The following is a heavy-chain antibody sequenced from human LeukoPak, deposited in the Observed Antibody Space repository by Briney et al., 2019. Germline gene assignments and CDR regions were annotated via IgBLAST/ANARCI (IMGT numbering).Heavy chain of an antibody. V-gene: IGHV4-30-2*01. Sequence: PSETLSLTCAVSGGSISSGGYSWSWIRQPPGKGLEWIGYIYHSGSTYYNPSLKSRVTISVDRSKNQFSLKLSSVTAADTAVYYCARGAYSNYGLYYYYYYGMDVWGQGTTVTVSS. J-gene: IGHJ6*02. CDR2: IYHSGST. CDR1: GGSISSGGYS. CDR3: ARGAYSNYGLYYYYYYGMDV. D-gene: IGHD4-11*01.